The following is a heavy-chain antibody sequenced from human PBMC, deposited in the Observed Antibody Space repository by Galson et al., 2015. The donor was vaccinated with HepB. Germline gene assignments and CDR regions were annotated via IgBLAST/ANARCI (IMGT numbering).Heavy chain of an antibody. V-gene: IGHV3-11*05. D-gene: IGHD3-3*01. CDR1: GFTFSDYY. Sequence: SLRLSCAASGFTFSDYYMSWIRQAPGKGLEWVSYITSSSNTNYADSVKGRFTISRGNSKNTLYLQMNSLRAEDTAVYYCAKDLHRTIFGVVISFDYWGQGTLVTVSS. CDR3: AKDLHRTIFGVVISFDY. CDR2: ITSSSNT. J-gene: IGHJ4*02.